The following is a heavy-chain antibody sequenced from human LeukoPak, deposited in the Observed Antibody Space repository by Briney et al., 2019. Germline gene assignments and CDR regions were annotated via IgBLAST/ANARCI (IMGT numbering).Heavy chain of an antibody. Sequence: SQTLSLTCTVSGASISSYFWSWIRQPPGKGLEWIGDIHYSGNTNYNPSLKSRVTISVDTSKNQFSLKLTSVTAADTAVYYCTRFYDRSGPHFDYWGQGTLVTVSS. CDR1: GASISSYF. V-gene: IGHV4-59*01. J-gene: IGHJ4*02. CDR2: IHYSGNT. CDR3: TRFYDRSGPHFDY. D-gene: IGHD3-22*01.